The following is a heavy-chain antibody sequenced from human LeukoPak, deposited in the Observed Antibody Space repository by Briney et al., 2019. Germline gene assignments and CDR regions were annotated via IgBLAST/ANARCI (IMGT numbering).Heavy chain of an antibody. CDR3: AKDLYYYDSSGYLDY. V-gene: IGHV3-23*01. D-gene: IGHD3-22*01. CDR1: GFTFSSYA. Sequence: GGSLRLSCAASGFTFSSYAMSWVRQAPGKGLEWVSAISGSGGSTYYADSVKGRFTISRDNSKNTLYLQMNSLRAEDTAVYYCAKDLYYYDSSGYLDYWGQGTLVTVSS. J-gene: IGHJ4*02. CDR2: ISGSGGST.